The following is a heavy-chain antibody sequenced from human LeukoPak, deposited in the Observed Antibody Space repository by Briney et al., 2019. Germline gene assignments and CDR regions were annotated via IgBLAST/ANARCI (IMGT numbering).Heavy chain of an antibody. V-gene: IGHV4-59*01. CDR1: GGSISPYY. Sequence: SETLSLTCTVSGGSISPYYWSWIRQPPGKGLEWIGYIYYSGSTNYSPSLKSRVTISLDTSRNQFSLKLSSVTAADTAVYYCAREKTSYYGDLLKWFDPWGQGTLVTVSS. CDR2: IYYSGST. CDR3: AREKTSYYGDLLKWFDP. D-gene: IGHD4-17*01. J-gene: IGHJ5*02.